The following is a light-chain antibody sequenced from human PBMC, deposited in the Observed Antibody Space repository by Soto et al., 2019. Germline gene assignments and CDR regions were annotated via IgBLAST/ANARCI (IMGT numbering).Light chain of an antibody. J-gene: IGLJ3*02. CDR1: SSDVGSYNL. Sequence: QSALTQPASVSGSPGQSITISCTGTSSDVGSYNLVSWYQQLPGKAPILIIYEVNERPSGISNRFSGSKSGNTASLTISGLQGEDEADYYCCSYASSSTLVFGGGTKLTVL. CDR2: EVN. V-gene: IGLV2-14*02. CDR3: CSYASSSTLV.